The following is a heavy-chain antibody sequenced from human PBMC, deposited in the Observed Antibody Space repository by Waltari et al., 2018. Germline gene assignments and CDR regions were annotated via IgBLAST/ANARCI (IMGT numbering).Heavy chain of an antibody. J-gene: IGHJ5*02. V-gene: IGHV4-4*07. CDR2: IYTSGST. D-gene: IGHD3-22*01. Sequence: QVQLQESGPGLVKPSETLSLTCTVSGGSISSYYWSWIRQPAGKGLEWIGRIYTSGSTNYTPSLKSRVTMSVDTSKNQFSLKLSSVTAADTAVYYCARETGAGSSYRGWFDPWGQGTLVTVSS. CDR1: GGSISSYY. CDR3: ARETGAGSSYRGWFDP.